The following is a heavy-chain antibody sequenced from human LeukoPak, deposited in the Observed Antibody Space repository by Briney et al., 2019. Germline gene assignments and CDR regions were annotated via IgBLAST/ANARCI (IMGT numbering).Heavy chain of an antibody. D-gene: IGHD4-11*01. Sequence: SVKVSCKASGYTFTGYYMHWVRQAPGQGLEWMGRINPNSGGTNYAQKFQGRVTMTRDTSISTAYMELSRLRSDDTAVYYCARDFGIMTTVTEFDYWGQGTLVTVSS. CDR2: INPNSGGT. CDR3: ARDFGIMTTVTEFDY. J-gene: IGHJ4*02. V-gene: IGHV1-2*06. CDR1: GYTFTGYY.